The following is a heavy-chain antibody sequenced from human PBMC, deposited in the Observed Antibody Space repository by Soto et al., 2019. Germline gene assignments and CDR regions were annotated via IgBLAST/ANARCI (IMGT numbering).Heavy chain of an antibody. D-gene: IGHD1-20*01. CDR1: GDSVNNYD. J-gene: IGHJ6*02. Sequence: PSETLSLTCTVSGDSVNNYDWSWIRQPAGRGLEWIGRVYSSGATNYNPSLNGRVTMSVDTSRNQFSLRLSSVTAADTAIYYCTKGPNWNYYYYGVDVWGQGTAVAVS. CDR3: TKGPNWNYYYYGVDV. V-gene: IGHV4-4*07. CDR2: VYSSGAT.